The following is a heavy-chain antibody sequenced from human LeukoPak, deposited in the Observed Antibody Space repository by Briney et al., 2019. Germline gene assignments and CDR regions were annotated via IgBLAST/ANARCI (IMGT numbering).Heavy chain of an antibody. V-gene: IGHV3-30*14. CDR1: GFTFSASS. Sequence: GGSLRLSCAASGFTFSASSTHWVRQAPGKGLEWVALISDDGSNESFADSVKGRFTISRDNSKNTLYLQMSSLRAEDTAVYYCVKDPEDKGSGWYYFDYWGQGTLVTVSS. D-gene: IGHD6-19*01. CDR3: VKDPEDKGSGWYYFDY. J-gene: IGHJ4*02. CDR2: ISDDGSNE.